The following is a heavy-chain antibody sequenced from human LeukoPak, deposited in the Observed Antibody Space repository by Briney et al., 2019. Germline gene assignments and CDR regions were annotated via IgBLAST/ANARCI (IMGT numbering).Heavy chain of an antibody. CDR3: ARVTVTDAFDI. Sequence: NPSETLSLTCAVYGGSFSGYYWSWIRQPPGKGLEWIGEINHSGSTNYNPSLKSRVTISVDTSKNQFSLKLSSVTAADTAVYYCARVTVTDAFDIWGQGTMVTVSS. D-gene: IGHD4-17*01. CDR2: INHSGST. V-gene: IGHV4-34*01. CDR1: GGSFSGYY. J-gene: IGHJ3*02.